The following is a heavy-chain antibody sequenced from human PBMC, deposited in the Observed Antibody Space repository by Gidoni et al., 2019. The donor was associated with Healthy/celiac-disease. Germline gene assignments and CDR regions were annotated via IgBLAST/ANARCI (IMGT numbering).Heavy chain of an antibody. V-gene: IGHV3-23*01. J-gene: IGHJ5*02. D-gene: IGHD3-10*01. CDR3: AKAEKGVPLPYSWFDP. CDR2: ISGSGGST. CDR1: GFTFSRCA. Sequence: EVQLLESGGGLVQPGGSLRLSCAASGFTFSRCALSWVRQPPRKGLEWVSAISGSGGSTYYADSVKGRFTISRDNSKNTLYLQMNSLRAEDTAVYYCAKAEKGVPLPYSWFDPWGQGTLVTVSS.